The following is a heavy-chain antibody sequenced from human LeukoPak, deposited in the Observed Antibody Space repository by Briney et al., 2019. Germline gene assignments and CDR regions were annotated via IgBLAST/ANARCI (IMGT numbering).Heavy chain of an antibody. D-gene: IGHD4-23*01. Sequence: PGRSLRLSCAASGFAFNTYAMHWVRQAPGQGLEWVALIWHDGSHKFYSNSVRGQFTISRDNSKNTLYLQMNSLRAEDTAIYYCAKGPYGGNSAYFDYWGQGTLVTVSS. V-gene: IGHV3-33*06. CDR2: IWHDGSHK. CDR3: AKGPYGGNSAYFDY. J-gene: IGHJ4*02. CDR1: GFAFNTYA.